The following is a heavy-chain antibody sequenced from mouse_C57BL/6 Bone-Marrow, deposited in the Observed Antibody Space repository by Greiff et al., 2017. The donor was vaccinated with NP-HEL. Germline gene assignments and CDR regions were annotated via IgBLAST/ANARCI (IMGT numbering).Heavy chain of an antibody. Sequence: EVKLMESEGGLVQPGSSMKLSCTASGFTFSDYYMAWVRQVPEKGLEWVAYINYDGSSTYYLDSLKSRFIISRDNAKNILYLQMSSLKSEDTATYYCARGGLGNAMGDWGQGTSVTVSS. CDR3: ARGGLGNAMGD. D-gene: IGHD4-1*01. CDR2: INYDGSST. J-gene: IGHJ4*01. V-gene: IGHV5-16*01. CDR1: GFTFSDYY.